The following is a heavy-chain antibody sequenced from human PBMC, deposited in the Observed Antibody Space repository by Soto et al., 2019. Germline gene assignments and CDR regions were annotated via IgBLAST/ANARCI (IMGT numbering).Heavy chain of an antibody. CDR2: IYSGGST. D-gene: IGHD2-15*01. CDR1: GFTVSNNY. Sequence: EVQLVESGGGLVQPGGSLRLSCAASGFTVSNNYMNWVRQAPGKGLEWVSLIYSGGSTYYADSVKGRFTVSRDSSNNTLYLQMTSLRAEDTAIYYCATHPGSGGYWGQGTLVTVSS. CDR3: ATHPGSGGY. V-gene: IGHV3-66*01. J-gene: IGHJ4*02.